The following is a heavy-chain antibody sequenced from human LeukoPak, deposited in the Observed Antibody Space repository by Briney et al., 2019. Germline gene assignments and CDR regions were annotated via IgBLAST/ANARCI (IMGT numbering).Heavy chain of an antibody. CDR2: ISSSSSYI. CDR3: ARDQDPGVVISPKDMDV. V-gene: IGHV3-21*01. J-gene: IGHJ6*03. CDR1: GFTFSSYS. D-gene: IGHD3-3*01. Sequence: GGSLRLSCAASGFTFSSYSMNWVRQAPGKGLEWVSSISSSSSYIYYADSVKGRFTISRDNAKNSLYLQMNSLRAEDTAVYYCARDQDPGVVISPKDMDVWGKGTTVTVSS.